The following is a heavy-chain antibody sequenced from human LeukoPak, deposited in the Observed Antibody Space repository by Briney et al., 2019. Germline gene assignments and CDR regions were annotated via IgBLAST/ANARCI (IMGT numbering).Heavy chain of an antibody. CDR3: ARDSRTYYYDSSGYYFGDY. V-gene: IGHV3-48*03. Sequence: GGSLRLSCAASGFTFSSYEMNWVRQAPGKGLEWVSYISSSGSTIYYADSVKGRFTISRDNAKNSLYLQMNSLRAEDTAVYYCARDSRTYYYDSSGYYFGDYWGQGTLVTVS. D-gene: IGHD3-22*01. CDR2: ISSSGSTI. CDR1: GFTFSSYE. J-gene: IGHJ4*02.